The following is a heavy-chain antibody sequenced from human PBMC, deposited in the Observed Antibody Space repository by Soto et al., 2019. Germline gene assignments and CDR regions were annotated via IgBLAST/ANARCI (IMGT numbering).Heavy chain of an antibody. Sequence: SGPTLVNPTQTLTLTCTFSGFSLSTSGVGVGWIRQPPGKALEWLALIYWDDDKRYSPSLKSRLTITKDTSKNQVVLTMTNMDPVDTATYYCAHRDLRRFLEWFGAFDIWGQGTMVTVSS. V-gene: IGHV2-5*02. CDR2: IYWDDDK. J-gene: IGHJ3*02. CDR3: AHRDLRRFLEWFGAFDI. CDR1: GFSLSTSGVG. D-gene: IGHD3-3*01.